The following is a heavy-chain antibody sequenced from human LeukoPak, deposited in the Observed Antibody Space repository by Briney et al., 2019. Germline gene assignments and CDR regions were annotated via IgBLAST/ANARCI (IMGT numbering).Heavy chain of an antibody. CDR2: ISGSGGNT. CDR3: STDQRVASIGHYFFDQ. CDR1: RFTLNNYT. Sequence: GGSLRLSCAASRFTLNNYTMSWVSQAPGKGLEWVSAISGSGGNTYYADSVKGRFTITRDNSENTLYLQMNTLRAEDTAVYYCSTDQRVASIGHYFFDQWGQGTLVTVSS. V-gene: IGHV3-23*01. J-gene: IGHJ4*02. D-gene: IGHD5-12*01.